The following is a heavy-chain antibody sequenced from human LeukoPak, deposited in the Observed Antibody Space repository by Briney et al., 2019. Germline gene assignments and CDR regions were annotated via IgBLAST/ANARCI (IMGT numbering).Heavy chain of an antibody. D-gene: IGHD2-15*01. J-gene: IGHJ3*02. CDR3: ARDLKYCSGGSCYLAFAFDI. V-gene: IGHV4-4*07. CDR1: VGSISSYY. CDR2: IYTSGST. Sequence: SETLSLTCTVSVGSISSYYWSWIRQPAGKGLEWIGRIYTSGSTNYNPSLKSRVTMSVDTSKNQFSRKLSSVTAADTAVYYCARDLKYCSGGSCYLAFAFDIWGQGTMVTVSS.